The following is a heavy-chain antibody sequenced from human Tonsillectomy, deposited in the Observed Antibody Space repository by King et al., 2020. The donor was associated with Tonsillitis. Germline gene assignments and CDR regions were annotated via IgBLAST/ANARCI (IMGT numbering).Heavy chain of an antibody. J-gene: IGHJ4*02. D-gene: IGHD6-19*01. CDR2: INPKSGDT. Sequence: QLVQSGAEVKKPGASLRVSCKTSGYTFTAFYMHWIRQAPGQGLQWMGWINPKSGDTNYAQKFQGRVTMTTDTSINTAYMELTGLTSDDTAVYYYATLYGSWWFQVGADYWGQGTLVTVSS. V-gene: IGHV1-2*02. CDR1: GYTFTAFY. CDR3: ATLYGSWWFQVGADY.